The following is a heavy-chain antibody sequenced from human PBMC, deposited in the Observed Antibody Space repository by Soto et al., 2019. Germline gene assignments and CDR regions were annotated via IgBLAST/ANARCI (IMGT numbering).Heavy chain of an antibody. Sequence: SVKVSCKASGGTFSSYAISWVRQAPGQRLEWMGGIIPIFGTANYAQKFQGRVTITADESTSTAYMELSSLRSEDTAVYYCARPSYNWNSDYHYYRLDVWGQGTTVTVSS. D-gene: IGHD1-7*01. CDR3: ARPSYNWNSDYHYYRLDV. J-gene: IGHJ6*02. V-gene: IGHV1-69*13. CDR1: GGTFSSYA. CDR2: IIPIFGTA.